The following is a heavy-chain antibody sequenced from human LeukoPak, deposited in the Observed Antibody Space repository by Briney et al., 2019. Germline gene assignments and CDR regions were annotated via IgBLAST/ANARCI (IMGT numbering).Heavy chain of an antibody. J-gene: IGHJ4*02. Sequence: ASVKVSCRASGYTFASYGVSWVRQAPGQGLEWMGWISASSGNTKYSQRLQGRVSMTTDTSTSTAYMELRSLRSDDTAVYYCARDDQILSGAYYQAFDYWGQGTLVTVSS. D-gene: IGHD1-26*01. CDR3: ARDDQILSGAYYQAFDY. CDR1: GYTFASYG. V-gene: IGHV1-18*01. CDR2: ISASSGNT.